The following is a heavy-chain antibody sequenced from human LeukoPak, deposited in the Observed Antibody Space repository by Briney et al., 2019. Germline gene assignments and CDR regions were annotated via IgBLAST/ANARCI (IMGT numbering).Heavy chain of an antibody. CDR3: ARVLRYCSGGNCYSGGLGYMDV. D-gene: IGHD2-15*01. J-gene: IGHJ6*03. CDR2: IYYSGST. V-gene: IGHV4-39*07. CDR1: DGSFTSGNYY. Sequence: SETLSLTCTVSDGSFTSGNYYWGWIRQPPGKGLEWIATIYYSGSTIYTPSLKSRLAISRDTSSDQFSLRLTSVTAADTAVYYCARVLRYCSGGNCYSGGLGYMDVWGKGTTVTISS.